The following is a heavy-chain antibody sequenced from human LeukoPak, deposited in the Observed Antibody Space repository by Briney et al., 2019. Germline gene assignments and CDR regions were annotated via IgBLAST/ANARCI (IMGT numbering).Heavy chain of an antibody. J-gene: IGHJ6*03. V-gene: IGHV3-11*01. Sequence: GGSLRLSCAASGFTFSDYYMSWIRQAPGKGLEWVSYISSSGSTIYYADSVKGRFTIPRDNAKNSLYLQMNSLRAEDTAVYYCASRFLGYYYMDVWGKGTTVTVSS. CDR3: ASRFLGYYYMDV. CDR2: ISSSGSTI. D-gene: IGHD1-26*01. CDR1: GFTFSDYY.